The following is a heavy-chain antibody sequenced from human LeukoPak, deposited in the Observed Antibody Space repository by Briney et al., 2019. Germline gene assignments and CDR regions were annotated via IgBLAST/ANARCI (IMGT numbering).Heavy chain of an antibody. J-gene: IGHJ5*02. V-gene: IGHV3-23*01. CDR1: GFTFSSYA. D-gene: IGHD2-2*01. Sequence: PGGSLRLSCAASGFTFSSYAMSWVRQAPGKGLEWVSAISGSGGSTYYADSVKGRFTISRDNSKNTLYLQMNSLRAEDTAVYYCAKGGYCSSTSCLQWAGWFYPWGQGTLVTVSS. CDR3: AKGGYCSSTSCLQWAGWFYP. CDR2: ISGSGGST.